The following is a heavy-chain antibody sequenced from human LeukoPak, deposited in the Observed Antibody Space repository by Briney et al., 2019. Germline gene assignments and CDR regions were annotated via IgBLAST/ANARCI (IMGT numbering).Heavy chain of an antibody. CDR1: GFTFSSYA. V-gene: IGHV3-23*01. CDR3: AKDFSGYSSGLNWFDP. J-gene: IGHJ5*02. D-gene: IGHD6-19*01. CDR2: ISGSGGST. Sequence: GGYLRLSCAASGFTFSSYAMSWDRPAPGKGLEWVSAISGSGGSTYYADTVKGRFTISRDNSKNTLYLQMNSLRAEDTAVYYCAKDFSGYSSGLNWFDPWGQGTLVTVSS.